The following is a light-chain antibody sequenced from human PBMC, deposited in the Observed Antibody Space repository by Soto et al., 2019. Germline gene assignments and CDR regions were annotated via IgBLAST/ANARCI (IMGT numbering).Light chain of an antibody. CDR3: QSYDSSLSGSI. CDR1: SSNIGAGYD. Sequence: QSVLTQPPSVSGAPGQRVTISCTGSSSNIGAGYDVHWYQQLPGTAPKLLIYGNSNRPSGVSDRFSGSKSGTSASLAITGLQAEDEADYYGQSYDSSLSGSIVGGGTKLTVL. V-gene: IGLV1-40*01. J-gene: IGLJ2*01. CDR2: GNS.